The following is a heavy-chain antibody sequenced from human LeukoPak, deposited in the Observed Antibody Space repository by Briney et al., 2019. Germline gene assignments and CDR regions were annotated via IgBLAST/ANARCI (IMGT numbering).Heavy chain of an antibody. CDR3: AKGLHPVGGYDQNWFDP. Sequence: GGPLRLSCAASGFTFSDYYMSWIRQAPGKGLEWVSHISSSGSTIYYADSVKGRFTISRDNAKNSLYLQMNSLRAEDTALYYCAKGLHPVGGYDQNWFDPWGQGTLVTVSS. D-gene: IGHD5-12*01. J-gene: IGHJ5*02. V-gene: IGHV3-11*01. CDR2: ISSSGSTI. CDR1: GFTFSDYY.